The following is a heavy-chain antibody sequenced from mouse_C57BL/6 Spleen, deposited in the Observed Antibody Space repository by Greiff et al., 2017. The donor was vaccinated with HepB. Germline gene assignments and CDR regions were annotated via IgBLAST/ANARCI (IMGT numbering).Heavy chain of an antibody. CDR1: GYTFTDYN. Sequence: VQLKQSGPELVKPGASVKMSCKASGYTFTDYNMHWVKQSHGKSLEWIGYINPNNGGTSYNQKFKGKATLTVNNSSSTAYMELRSLTSEDSAVYYCAAYDLYWYFDVWGTGTTVTVSS. D-gene: IGHD2-4*01. V-gene: IGHV1-22*01. J-gene: IGHJ1*03. CDR2: INPNNGGT. CDR3: AAYDLYWYFDV.